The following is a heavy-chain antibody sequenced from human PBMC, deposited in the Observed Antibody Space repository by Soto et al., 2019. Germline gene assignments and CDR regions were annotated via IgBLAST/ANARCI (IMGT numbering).Heavy chain of an antibody. J-gene: IGHJ6*02. CDR3: GRHPATSETYFYGMDV. Sequence: PSETLSLTCTVSGGSISSGDYYWSWIRQPPGKGLEWIGYIYYSGSTYYNPSLKSRVTISVDTSKSQFSLRVSSVTAADTAVYYCGRHPATSETYFYGMDVWGQGTTVTVSS. CDR1: GGSISSGDYY. CDR2: IYYSGST. V-gene: IGHV4-30-4*01.